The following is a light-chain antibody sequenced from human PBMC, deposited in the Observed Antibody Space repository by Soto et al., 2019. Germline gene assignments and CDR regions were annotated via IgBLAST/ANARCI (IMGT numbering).Light chain of an antibody. V-gene: IGKV3-15*01. CDR1: QSLSRS. CDR2: GAS. Sequence: EIVLTQSPATLSLSPGERATLSFRASQSLSRSLAWYQQKPGQTPRLVIYGASNRATGVPARFSGSGSGTDFTLTISSLQSEDFAVYYCLQYDNWHRTFGQGTKVDI. J-gene: IGKJ1*01. CDR3: LQYDNWHRT.